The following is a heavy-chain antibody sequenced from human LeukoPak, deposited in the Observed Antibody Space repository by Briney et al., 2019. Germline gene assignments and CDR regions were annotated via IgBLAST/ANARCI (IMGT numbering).Heavy chain of an antibody. CDR3: ARVPLHPSISSFDY. Sequence: GGSLRLLCAASGVTESSCYLTWVRQAPEKGLEWVSLIYNDGRTFYADSLKGRFTVSRHDSKNTLYLQMNSLRPEDTAVYYCARVPLHPSISSFDYLGQATLVTVSS. D-gene: IGHD2/OR15-2a*01. V-gene: IGHV3-53*04. CDR2: IYNDGRT. J-gene: IGHJ4*02. CDR1: GVTESSCY.